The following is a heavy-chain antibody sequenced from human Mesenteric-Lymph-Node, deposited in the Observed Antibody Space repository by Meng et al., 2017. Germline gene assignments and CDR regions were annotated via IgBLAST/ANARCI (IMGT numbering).Heavy chain of an antibody. CDR1: GYNFGDYF. D-gene: IGHD2-2*01. J-gene: IGHJ4*02. V-gene: IGHV5-51*01. CDR3: AKLGGYCNSANCYRGDYFDY. Sequence: GESLKISCQGSGYNFGDYFIGWVRQVPGKGLEWMGIINPGDSDLRFSPSFQGQVTISADKSINTVYLQWSSLQASDTAIYYCAKLGGYCNSANCYRGDYFDYWGQGTLVTVSS. CDR2: INPGDSDL.